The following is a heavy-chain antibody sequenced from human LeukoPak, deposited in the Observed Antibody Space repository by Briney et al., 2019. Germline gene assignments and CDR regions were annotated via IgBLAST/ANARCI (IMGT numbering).Heavy chain of an antibody. V-gene: IGHV1-69*13. CDR1: GGTFSSYA. CDR3: ARGSYYGSGIPATHYGMDV. J-gene: IGHJ6*04. CDR2: IIPIFGTA. Sequence: SVKVSCKASGGTFSSYAISWVRQAPGQGLEWMGGIIPIFGTANYAQKFQGRVTITADESTSTAYMELSSLRSEDTAVYYCARGSYYGSGIPATHYGMDVWGKGTTATVSS. D-gene: IGHD3-10*01.